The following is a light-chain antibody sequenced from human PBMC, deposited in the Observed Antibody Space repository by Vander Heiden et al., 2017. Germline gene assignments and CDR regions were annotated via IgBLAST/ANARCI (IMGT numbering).Light chain of an antibody. V-gene: IGKV1-33*01. CDR1: QDISNY. Sequence: DIQMTQSPSSLSASVGDRVTITCQASQDISNYLNWYQQKPGKAPKLLIYDASNLETAVPSRFSGSGSGTDFTFTISSLQPEDIATYYCQQDYDLPLTFGGGTKVEIK. J-gene: IGKJ4*01. CDR3: QQDYDLPLT. CDR2: DAS.